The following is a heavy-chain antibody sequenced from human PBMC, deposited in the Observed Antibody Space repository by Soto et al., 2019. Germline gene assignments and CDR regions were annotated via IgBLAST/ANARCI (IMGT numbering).Heavy chain of an antibody. V-gene: IGHV4-59*01. Sequence: SETLSLTCTVSGGSISSYYRSWIRQPPGKGLEWIGYIYYSGSTNYNPSLKSRVTISVDTSRNQFSLKLSSVTAADTAVYYCARFLMVRGVMPNWFDPWGQGTLVTVSS. CDR2: IYYSGST. D-gene: IGHD3-10*01. J-gene: IGHJ5*02. CDR3: ARFLMVRGVMPNWFDP. CDR1: GGSISSYY.